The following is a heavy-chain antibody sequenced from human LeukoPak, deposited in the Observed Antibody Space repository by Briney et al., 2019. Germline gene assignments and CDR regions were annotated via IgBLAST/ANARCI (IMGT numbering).Heavy chain of an antibody. CDR1: GYTFTGYY. J-gene: IGHJ4*02. CDR3: ARGVAGTVHFDY. CDR2: INPNSGGT. V-gene: IGHV1-2*02. D-gene: IGHD6-19*01. Sequence: ASLRVSCKASGYTFTGYYMHWVRQAPGKGLGWLGWINPNSGGTNYAQKFQGRVTMTRDTSISTAYMELSRLRSDDTAVYYCARGVAGTVHFDYWGQGTLVTVSS.